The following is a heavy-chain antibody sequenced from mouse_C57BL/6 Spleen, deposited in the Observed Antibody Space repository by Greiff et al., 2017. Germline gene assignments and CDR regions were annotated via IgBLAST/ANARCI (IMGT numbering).Heavy chain of an antibody. J-gene: IGHJ2*01. D-gene: IGHD2-5*01. CDR2: IDPSDSYT. CDR1: GYTFTSYW. V-gene: IGHV1-50*01. CDR3: ASSYSNYSDY. Sequence: QVQLQQPGAELVKPGASVKLSCKASGYTFTSYWMQWVKQRPGQGLEWIGEIDPSDSYTNYNQKFKGKATLTVDTSSSTAYMQLSSLTSEDSAVYYCASSYSNYSDYWGQGTTLTVSS.